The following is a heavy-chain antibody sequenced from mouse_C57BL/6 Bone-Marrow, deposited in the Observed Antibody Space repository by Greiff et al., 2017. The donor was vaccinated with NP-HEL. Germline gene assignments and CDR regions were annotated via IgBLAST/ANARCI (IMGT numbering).Heavy chain of an antibody. V-gene: IGHV10-1*01. CDR1: GFSFNTYA. J-gene: IGHJ4*01. D-gene: IGHD1-2*01. Sequence: EVQLVESGGGLVQPKGSLKLSCAASGFSFNTYAMNWVRQAPGKGLEWVARIRSKSNNYATYYADSVKDRFTIYRDESESMLYLQMNNLKTEDTAMYYCVRHGGLRRLYAMDYWGQGTSVTVSS. CDR2: IRSKSNNYAT. CDR3: VRHGGLRRLYAMDY.